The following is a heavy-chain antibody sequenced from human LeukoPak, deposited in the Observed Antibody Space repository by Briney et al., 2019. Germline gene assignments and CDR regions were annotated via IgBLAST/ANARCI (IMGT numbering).Heavy chain of an antibody. V-gene: IGHV3-30*03. D-gene: IGHD3-22*01. J-gene: IGHJ4*02. CDR2: ISYDGSNK. CDR3: AAIVVVITNTSDY. CDR1: GFTFSSYG. Sequence: GRSLRFSCAASGFTFSSYGMHWVRQAPGKGLEWVAVISYDGSNKYYADSVKGRFTISRDNSKNTLYLQMNSLRAEDTAVYYCAAIVVVITNTSDYWGQGTLVTVSS.